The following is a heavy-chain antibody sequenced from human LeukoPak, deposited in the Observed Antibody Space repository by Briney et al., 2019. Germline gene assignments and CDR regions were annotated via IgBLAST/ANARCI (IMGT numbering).Heavy chain of an antibody. CDR2: IYTSGST. J-gene: IGHJ4*02. Sequence: KASETLSLTCTVSGGSISSYYWSWIRQPAGKGLEWIGRIYTSGSTNYNPSLKSRVTMSVDTSKNQFSLKLSSVTAADTAVYYCAGGYCSSTSCYLSSYWGQGTLVTVSS. V-gene: IGHV4-4*07. CDR1: GGSISSYY. D-gene: IGHD2-2*01. CDR3: AGGYCSSTSCYLSSY.